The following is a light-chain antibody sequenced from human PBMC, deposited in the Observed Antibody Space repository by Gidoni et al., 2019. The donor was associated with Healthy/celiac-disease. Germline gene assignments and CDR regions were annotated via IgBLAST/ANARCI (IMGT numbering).Light chain of an antibody. CDR2: AAS. V-gene: IGKV1-39*01. CDR1: QSISSY. J-gene: IGKJ2*01. Sequence: DIQMTQSPSSLSASVGDRVTITCRASQSISSYLNWYQQKPGKAPKLLIYAASSLQSGVPSRFSGSGSGTDFTRTSSSLQPEDFATYYCQQSYSTLYTFGQGTKLEIK. CDR3: QQSYSTLYT.